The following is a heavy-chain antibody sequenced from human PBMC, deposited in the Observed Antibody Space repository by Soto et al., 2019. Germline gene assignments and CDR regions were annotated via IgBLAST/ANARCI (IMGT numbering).Heavy chain of an antibody. CDR2: INQDGSES. V-gene: IGHV3-7*01. Sequence: GGSLRLSCAASGFTFSSYAMSWVRQAPGKELEWVANINQDGSESFYVHSVNGRFTISRDNAENSLFLHLNSLKAEDTAVYYCARDELCSGGNCYRPQYFQHWGLGTLVTVSS. CDR3: ARDELCSGGNCYRPQYFQH. J-gene: IGHJ1*01. D-gene: IGHD2-15*01. CDR1: GFTFSSYA.